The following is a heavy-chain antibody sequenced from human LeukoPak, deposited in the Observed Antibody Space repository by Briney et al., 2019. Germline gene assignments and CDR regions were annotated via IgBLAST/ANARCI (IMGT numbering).Heavy chain of an antibody. CDR1: GFTASSHA. Sequence: HPGGSLGLSCAASGFTASSHAMSWVRQAPGKGPEWVSVMNHGGDKTYYADSVKGRFTISRDTSENTLYLYMNSLRVDDTAVYYCAKKLLGMGARSDAFDVWGQGTMVTVSS. CDR3: AKKLLGMGARSDAFDV. J-gene: IGHJ3*01. CDR2: MNHGGDKT. V-gene: IGHV3-23*01. D-gene: IGHD1-26*01.